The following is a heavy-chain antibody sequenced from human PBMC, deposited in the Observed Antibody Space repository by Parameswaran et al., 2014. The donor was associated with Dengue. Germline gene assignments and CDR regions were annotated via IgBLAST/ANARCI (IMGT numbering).Heavy chain of an antibody. Sequence: GSLRLSCAASGFTFSSYSMNWVRQAPGKGLEWVSSISSSSSYIYYADSVKGRFTISRDNAKNSLYLQMNSLRAEDTAVYYCARRVVVTADYYYYGMDVWGQGTTVTVSS. J-gene: IGHJ6*02. CDR1: GFTFSSYS. V-gene: IGHV3-21*01. CDR2: ISSSSSYI. D-gene: IGHD2-21*02. CDR3: ARRVVVTADYYYYGMDV.